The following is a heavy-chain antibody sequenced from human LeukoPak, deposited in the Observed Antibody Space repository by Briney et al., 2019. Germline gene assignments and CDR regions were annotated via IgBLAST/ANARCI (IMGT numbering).Heavy chain of an antibody. Sequence: PGGSLRLSCAASGFTFSSYWMHWVRHAPGKGRAGVSRINTDGSSTRYADSVKGRFTISRDNAKNTLYLQMNSLRAEDTAVYYCARVGTVTTLGYFDLWGRGTLVTVSS. CDR1: GFTFSSYW. CDR2: INTDGSST. V-gene: IGHV3-74*01. CDR3: ARVGTVTTLGYFDL. D-gene: IGHD4-11*01. J-gene: IGHJ2*01.